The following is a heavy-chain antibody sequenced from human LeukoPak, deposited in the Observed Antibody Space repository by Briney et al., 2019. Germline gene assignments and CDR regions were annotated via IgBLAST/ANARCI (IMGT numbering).Heavy chain of an antibody. CDR2: IYYSGST. Sequence: SETLSLTCSVSGGSISSYYWSCIRQPPGKGLEWIGYIYYSGSTNYNLSLKSRVTISVDTSKNQFSLRLSSVTAADTAVYYCARGGSGRYRVYYYYMVVWGKGTTVTVS. V-gene: IGHV4-59*01. CDR3: ARGGSGRYRVYYYYMVV. CDR1: GGSISSYY. D-gene: IGHD6-19*01. J-gene: IGHJ6*03.